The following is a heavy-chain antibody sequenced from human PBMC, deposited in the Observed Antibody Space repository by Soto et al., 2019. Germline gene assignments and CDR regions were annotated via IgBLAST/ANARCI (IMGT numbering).Heavy chain of an antibody. D-gene: IGHD2-8*01. V-gene: IGHV1-18*01. CDR3: AKDLGSEWFHYNWFDP. CDR2: INVYNGNT. CDR1: GYTFTNYG. Sequence: GASVKVSCKSSGYTFTNYGISCVRQAPGQGLEWMGWINVYNGNTKYAQKVQGRVTMTTDTSTGTAYMELRSLRSDDTAVYYCAKDLGSEWFHYNWFDPWGQGTLVTVSS. J-gene: IGHJ5*02.